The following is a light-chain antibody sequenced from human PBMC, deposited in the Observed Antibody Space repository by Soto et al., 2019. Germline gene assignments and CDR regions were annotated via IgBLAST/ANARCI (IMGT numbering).Light chain of an antibody. CDR3: QQYNSSSPWT. V-gene: IGKV1-5*01. J-gene: IGKJ1*01. CDR1: QSISSW. CDR2: DAS. Sequence: DIQMTQSPSTLSASVGDRVTITCRASQSISSWLAWYQQKPGKAAKLLISDASSLESGGPSRFSGSGSETESTLPRSSLQLYGFASYYCQQYNSSSPWTFGQGTKVEIK.